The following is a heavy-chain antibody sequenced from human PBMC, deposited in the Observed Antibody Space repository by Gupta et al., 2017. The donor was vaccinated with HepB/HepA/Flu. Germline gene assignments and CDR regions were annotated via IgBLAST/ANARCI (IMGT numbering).Heavy chain of an antibody. CDR3: AKDLRSRWPHYHYMDV. CDR2: ISYDGTSK. CDR1: GFSLGSYG. J-gene: IGHJ6*03. V-gene: IGHV3-30*18. D-gene: IGHD6-13*01. Sequence: QMQLVESGGGVVQPGGSLRLSCTASGFSLGSYGMHWVRQAPGKGLEWVALISYDGTSKSYAASVKGRFTISRDNSNNTLFVQMNSLRGEDTGIYYCAKDLRSRWPHYHYMDVWGKGTTVTVSS.